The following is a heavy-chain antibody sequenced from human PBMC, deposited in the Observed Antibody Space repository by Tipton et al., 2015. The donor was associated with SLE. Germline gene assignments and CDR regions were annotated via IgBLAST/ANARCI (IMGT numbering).Heavy chain of an antibody. Sequence: SLRLSCAASGFTFTRYGMHWVRQAPGKGLEWVSVISGSGGTTYYADSVKGRFTISRDNSKNTLYLQINNLRAEDTAVYYCARNGGTSRWIRFDWWGQGTLVPVSS. CDR2: ISGSGGTT. CDR1: GFTFTRYG. CDR3: ARNGGTSRWIRFDW. J-gene: IGHJ4*02. V-gene: IGHV3-23*01. D-gene: IGHD5-18*01.